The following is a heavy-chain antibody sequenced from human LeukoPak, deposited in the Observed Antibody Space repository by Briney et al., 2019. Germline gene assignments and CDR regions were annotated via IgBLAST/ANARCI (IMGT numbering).Heavy chain of an antibody. V-gene: IGHV1-46*01. CDR2: INPSGGST. CDR1: GYTFTSYY. Sequence: GASVKVSCKASGYTFTSYYMHWVRQAPGQGLEWMGIINPSGGSTSYAQKFQGRVTMTRDTSTSTVCMELSSLRSEDTAVYYCARIPIYSGTTAPFDYWGQGTLVTVSS. CDR3: ARIPIYSGTTAPFDY. J-gene: IGHJ4*02. D-gene: IGHD1-26*01.